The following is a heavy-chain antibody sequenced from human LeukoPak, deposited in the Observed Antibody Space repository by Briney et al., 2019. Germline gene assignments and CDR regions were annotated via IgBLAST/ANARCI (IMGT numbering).Heavy chain of an antibody. V-gene: IGHV3-30*02. CDR2: IRYDGSNK. CDR3: AKVSVYSSNWYPGALDAFDI. J-gene: IGHJ3*02. CDR1: GFTFSSYG. Sequence: HPGGSLRLSCAASGFTFSSYGMHWVRQAPGKGLEWVAFIRYDGSNKYYADSVKGRFTISRDNSKNTLYLQMNSLRAEDTAVYYCAKVSVYSSNWYPGALDAFDIGGQGTMVTVSS. D-gene: IGHD6-13*01.